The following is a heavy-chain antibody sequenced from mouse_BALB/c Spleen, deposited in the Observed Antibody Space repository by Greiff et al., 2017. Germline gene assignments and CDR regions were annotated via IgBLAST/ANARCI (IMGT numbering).Heavy chain of an antibody. J-gene: IGHJ3*01. D-gene: IGHD2-4*01. CDR2: IYPSDSYT. V-gene: IGHV1-69*02. CDR1: GYTFTSYW. Sequence: QVQLQQPGAELVRPGASVKLSCKASGYTFTSYWINWVKQRPGQGLEWIGNIYPSDSYTNYNQKFKDKATLTVDKSSSTAYMKLSSPTAEDTAVFYCTRPITTAGQSWFAYWGQGTLVTVSA. CDR3: TRPITTAGQSWFAY.